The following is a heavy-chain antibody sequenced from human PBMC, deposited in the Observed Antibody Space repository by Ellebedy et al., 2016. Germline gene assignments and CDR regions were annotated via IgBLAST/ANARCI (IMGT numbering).Heavy chain of an antibody. CDR1: GYTFSDYY. J-gene: IGHJ5*02. CDR3: ARGGPSSFLGWFDP. Sequence: ASVKVSCKASGYTFSDYYIHWARQAPGQGLEWMGWLNPNSGGTKYAQKFQGRVTMTRDTSISTAYMELNRLRSNDTAVYYCARGGPSSFLGWFDPWGQGTLVNVSS. V-gene: IGHV1-2*02. D-gene: IGHD6-6*01. CDR2: LNPNSGGT.